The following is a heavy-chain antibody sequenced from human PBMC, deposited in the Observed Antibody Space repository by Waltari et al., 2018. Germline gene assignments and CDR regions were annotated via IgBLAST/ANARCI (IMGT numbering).Heavy chain of an antibody. CDR2: IYTSGST. CDR1: GGSLSSYY. V-gene: IGHV4-4*09. D-gene: IGHD3-10*01. J-gene: IGHJ6*03. Sequence: QVQLQESGPGLVKPSETLSLTCTVSGGSLSSYYWSWIRQPPGKGLEWIGDIYTSGSTNYNPSLKSRVTISVDTSKNQFSLKLSSVTAADTAVYYCARVRVSTDRYYYYYYMDVWGKGTTVTVSS. CDR3: ARVRVSTDRYYYYYYMDV.